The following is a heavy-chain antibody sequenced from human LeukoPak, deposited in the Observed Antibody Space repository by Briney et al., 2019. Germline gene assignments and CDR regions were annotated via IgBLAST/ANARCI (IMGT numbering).Heavy chain of an antibody. V-gene: IGHV3-30-3*01. J-gene: IGHJ6*02. CDR2: ISYDGSNK. CDR3: ARGLHYYYYGMDV. D-gene: IGHD3-10*01. Sequence: GGSLRLSCAASGFTFSSYTMHWVRQAPGKGLEWVPVISYDGSNKYYADSVKGRFTISRDNSKNTLYLQMNSLRAEDTAVYYCARGLHYYYYGMDVWGQGTTVTVSS. CDR1: GFTFSSYT.